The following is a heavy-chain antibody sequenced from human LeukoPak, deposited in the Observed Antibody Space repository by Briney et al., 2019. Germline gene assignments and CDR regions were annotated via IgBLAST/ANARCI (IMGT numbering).Heavy chain of an antibody. CDR1: GFTFSSYW. V-gene: IGHV3-74*01. J-gene: IGHJ3*02. CDR2: INSDGSST. D-gene: IGHD6-19*01. CDR3: AGDLAVAGTNPIDAFDI. Sequence: PGGSLRLSCAASGFTFSSYWMHWVRQAPGKGLVWVSRINSDGSSTSYADSVKGRFTISRDNAKNTLYLQMNSLRAEDTAVYYCAGDLAVAGTNPIDAFDIWGQGTMVTVSS.